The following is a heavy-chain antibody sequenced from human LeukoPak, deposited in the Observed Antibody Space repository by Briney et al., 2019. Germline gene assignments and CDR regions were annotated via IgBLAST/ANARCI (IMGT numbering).Heavy chain of an antibody. Sequence: SETLSLTCTVSGYSISSGYYWGWIRQPPGKGLEWIGSIYHSGSTYYNPSLKSRVTISVDTSKNQFSLKLSSVTAADTAVYYCARVDYGDYGWFDPWGQGTLVTVSS. CDR3: ARVDYGDYGWFDP. V-gene: IGHV4-38-2*02. D-gene: IGHD4-17*01. J-gene: IGHJ5*02. CDR1: GYSISSGYY. CDR2: IYHSGST.